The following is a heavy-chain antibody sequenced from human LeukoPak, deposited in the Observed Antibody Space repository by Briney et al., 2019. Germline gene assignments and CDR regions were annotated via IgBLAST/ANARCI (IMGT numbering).Heavy chain of an antibody. Sequence: ASVKVSCKASGYTFTSYGISWVRQAPGQGLEWMGWISAYNGNANYAQKLQGRVTMTTDTSTSTAYMELRSLRSDDTAVYYCARQSTQWLVPEIWGQGTLVTVSS. V-gene: IGHV1-18*01. CDR2: ISAYNGNA. J-gene: IGHJ4*02. CDR3: ARQSTQWLVPEI. CDR1: GYTFTSYG. D-gene: IGHD6-19*01.